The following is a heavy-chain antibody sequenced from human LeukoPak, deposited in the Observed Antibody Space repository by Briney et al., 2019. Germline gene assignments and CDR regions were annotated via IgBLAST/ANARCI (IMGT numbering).Heavy chain of an antibody. Sequence: SQTLSVTCTVSGGSISSGGYYWSWIRQHPGKGLEWIGYIYYSGSTYYNPSLKSRVTISVDTSKNQFSLKLSSVTAADTAVYYCAREGGAKTATPSAIDYWGQGTLVTVSS. J-gene: IGHJ4*02. V-gene: IGHV4-31*03. CDR1: GGSISSGGYY. D-gene: IGHD5-18*01. CDR2: IYYSGST. CDR3: AREGGAKTATPSAIDY.